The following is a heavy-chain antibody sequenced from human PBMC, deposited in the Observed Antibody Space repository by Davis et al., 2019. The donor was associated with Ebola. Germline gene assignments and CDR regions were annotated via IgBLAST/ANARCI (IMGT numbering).Heavy chain of an antibody. CDR1: GGSISSYY. J-gene: IGHJ5*02. D-gene: IGHD3-3*01. CDR3: ARDTSLAIFGVVNLNWFDP. Sequence: PSETLSLTCTVSGGSISSYYWSWIRQPAGKGLEWIGRIYTSGSTNYNPSLKSRVTMSVDTSKNQFSLKLSSVTAADTAVYYCARDTSLAIFGVVNLNWFDPWGQGTLVTVSS. CDR2: IYTSGST. V-gene: IGHV4-4*07.